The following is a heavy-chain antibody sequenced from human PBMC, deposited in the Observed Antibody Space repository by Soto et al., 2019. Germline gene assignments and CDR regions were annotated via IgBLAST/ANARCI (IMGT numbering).Heavy chain of an antibody. V-gene: IGHV3-30*18. Sequence: QVQLVESGGGVVQPGRSLRLSCAASGFTFRNFGMHWVRQAPGKGLEWVAVISYDGTNKYYADSVKGRFTISRDNSKNPLYLQINSLRAEDTAVYYCAKALPPFVVVTASDYWGQGTLVTVSS. CDR1: GFTFRNFG. CDR3: AKALPPFVVVTASDY. J-gene: IGHJ4*02. D-gene: IGHD2-21*02. CDR2: ISYDGTNK.